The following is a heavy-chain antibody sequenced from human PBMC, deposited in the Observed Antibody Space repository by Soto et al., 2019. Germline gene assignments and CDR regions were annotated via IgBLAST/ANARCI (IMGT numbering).Heavy chain of an antibody. CDR2: IYHSGST. CDR1: GGSISSSNW. CDR3: ARGPIAAAGNWFDP. D-gene: IGHD6-13*01. Sequence: PSETLSLTCAVSGGSISSSNWWSWVRQPPGKGLEWIGEIYHSGSTNYNPSLKSRVTISVDKSKNQFSLKLSSVTAADTAVYYCARGPIAAAGNWFDPWGQGTLVTVS. V-gene: IGHV4-4*02. J-gene: IGHJ5*02.